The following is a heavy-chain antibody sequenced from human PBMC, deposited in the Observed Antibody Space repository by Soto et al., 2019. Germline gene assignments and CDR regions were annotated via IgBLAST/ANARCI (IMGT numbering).Heavy chain of an antibody. D-gene: IGHD3-16*02. J-gene: IGHJ3*02. Sequence: GSLRLSCAASGFTFSSYSMNWVRQAPGKGLEWVSYISSSSSTIYYADSVKGRFTISRDNAKNSLYLQMNSLRAEDTAVYYCARDGLGDDYVWGSYLGAFDIWGQGTMVTVSS. CDR3: ARDGLGDDYVWGSYLGAFDI. CDR2: ISSSSSTI. V-gene: IGHV3-48*01. CDR1: GFTFSSYS.